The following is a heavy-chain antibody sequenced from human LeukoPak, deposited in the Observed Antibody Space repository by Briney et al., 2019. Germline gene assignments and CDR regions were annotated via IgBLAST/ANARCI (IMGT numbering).Heavy chain of an antibody. CDR2: IKSKTDGGTT. CDR3: TTFHYDSSGLVDY. Sequence: GGSLRLSCAASGFTFSNAWMSWVRQAPGEGLEWVGRIKSKTDGGTTDYAAPVKGRFTISRDDSKNTLYLQMNRLKTEDTAVYYCTTFHYDSSGLVDYWGQGTLVTVSS. J-gene: IGHJ4*02. D-gene: IGHD3-22*01. V-gene: IGHV3-15*01. CDR1: GFTFSNAW.